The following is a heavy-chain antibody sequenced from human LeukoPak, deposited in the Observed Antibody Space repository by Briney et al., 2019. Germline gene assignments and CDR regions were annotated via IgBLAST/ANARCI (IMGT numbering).Heavy chain of an antibody. J-gene: IGHJ4*02. Sequence: SETLSLTCAVYGGSFSGYYWSWIRQPPGKGLEWIGYIYYSGSTNYNPSLKSRVTISVDTSKNQFPLKLSSVTAADTAVYYCARENYYGSGSIDYWGQGTLVTVSS. CDR3: ARENYYGSGSIDY. CDR2: IYYSGST. V-gene: IGHV4-59*01. D-gene: IGHD3-10*01. CDR1: GGSFSGYY.